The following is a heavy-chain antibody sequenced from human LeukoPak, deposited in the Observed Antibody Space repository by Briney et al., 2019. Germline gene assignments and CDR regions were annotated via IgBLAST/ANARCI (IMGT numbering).Heavy chain of an antibody. J-gene: IGHJ4*02. D-gene: IGHD3-22*01. CDR1: GFTFSSYW. CDR3: ARDGDYYDSSGYYIRPVDY. V-gene: IGHV3-7*01. Sequence: GGSLRLSCAASGFTFSSYWMSWVRQAPGKGLEWVANIKQDGSEKYYVDSVKGRFTISRDNAKNSLYLQMNSLRAEDTAVYYCARDGDYYDSSGYYIRPVDYWGQGTLVTVSS. CDR2: IKQDGSEK.